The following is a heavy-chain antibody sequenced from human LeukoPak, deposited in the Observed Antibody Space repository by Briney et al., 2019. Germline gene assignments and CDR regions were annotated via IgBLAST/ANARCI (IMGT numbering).Heavy chain of an antibody. CDR1: GFTFSSYS. CDR3: ARDIVVVVAATTQPFDY. CDR2: ISGSGGST. V-gene: IGHV3-23*01. D-gene: IGHD2-15*01. Sequence: GGSLRLSCAASGFTFSSYSMNWVRQAPGKGLEWVSAISGSGGSTYYADSVKGRFTISRDNSKNTLYLQMNSLRAEDTAVYYCARDIVVVVAATTQPFDYWGQGTLVTVSS. J-gene: IGHJ4*02.